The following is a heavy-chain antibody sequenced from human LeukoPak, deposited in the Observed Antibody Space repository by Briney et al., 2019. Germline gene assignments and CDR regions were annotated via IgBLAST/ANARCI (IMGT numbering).Heavy chain of an antibody. Sequence: QPGGSLRLSCAASGFTFSSYEMNWVRQGPGKGLEWVSYISSSGSTIYYADSVKGRFTISRDNAKNSLYLQMNSLRAEDTAVYYCARRAVYGSGRVRYYGMDVWGKGTTVTVSS. CDR3: ARRAVYGSGRVRYYGMDV. V-gene: IGHV3-48*03. CDR2: ISSSGSTI. D-gene: IGHD3-10*01. CDR1: GFTFSSYE. J-gene: IGHJ6*04.